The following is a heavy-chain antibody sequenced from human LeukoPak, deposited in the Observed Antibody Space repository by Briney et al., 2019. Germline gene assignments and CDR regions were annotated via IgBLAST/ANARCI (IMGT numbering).Heavy chain of an antibody. J-gene: IGHJ4*02. CDR2: INVGGSKT. Sequence: GGSLRLSCAASGFAFHSHAMSWVRQAPGKGPEWVSSINVGGSKTFYAETVRGRFSISRDDSKSTLYLQMNSLRAEDAALYYCAKKFYSGNSGYYAFDYWGQGSLVTVSS. D-gene: IGHD3-22*01. V-gene: IGHV3-23*01. CDR1: GFAFHSHA. CDR3: AKKFYSGNSGYYAFDY.